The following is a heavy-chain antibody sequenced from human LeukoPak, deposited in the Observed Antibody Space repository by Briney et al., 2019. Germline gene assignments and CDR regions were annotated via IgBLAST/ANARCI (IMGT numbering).Heavy chain of an antibody. Sequence: GRSLRLSYAASGFTFSSYGMHWVRQAPGKGLEWVAVIWYDGSNKYYADSVKGRFTISRDNSKNTLYLQMNSLRAEDTAVYYCAASRDNWFDPWGQGTLVTVSS. V-gene: IGHV3-33*01. D-gene: IGHD5-24*01. CDR1: GFTFSSYG. CDR2: IWYDGSNK. J-gene: IGHJ5*02. CDR3: AASRDNWFDP.